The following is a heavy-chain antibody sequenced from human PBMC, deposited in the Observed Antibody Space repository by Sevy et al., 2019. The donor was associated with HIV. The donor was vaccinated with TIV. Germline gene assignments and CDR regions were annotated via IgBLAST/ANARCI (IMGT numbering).Heavy chain of an antibody. CDR3: ASGYCTGGSCSPGGF. V-gene: IGHV1-18*01. Sequence: ASVKVSCKTSGYTFTSYIISWVRQAPGQGLEWMGWISPLNGDTKYVQKFQGRVTMSIDTSTRTAYMDLRSLRSDDTAVYYCASGYCTGGSCSPGGFWGQGTLVTVSS. D-gene: IGHD2-15*01. CDR1: GYTFTSYI. CDR2: ISPLNGDT. J-gene: IGHJ4*02.